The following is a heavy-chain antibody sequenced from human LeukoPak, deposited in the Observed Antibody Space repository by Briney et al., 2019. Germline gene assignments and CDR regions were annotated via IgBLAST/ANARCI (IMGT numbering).Heavy chain of an antibody. Sequence: GGSLRLSCAASRFTFSDYYMSWIRQAPGKGLEWASYISSNGSTIFYADSVKGRFTISRDNAKNSLYLQMNSLRAEDTAVYYCARKYYYDSSGYYPFTPSKDYYGMDVWGQGTTVTVSS. CDR2: ISSNGSTI. D-gene: IGHD3-22*01. V-gene: IGHV3-11*01. CDR3: ARKYYYDSSGYYPFTPSKDYYGMDV. CDR1: RFTFSDYY. J-gene: IGHJ6*02.